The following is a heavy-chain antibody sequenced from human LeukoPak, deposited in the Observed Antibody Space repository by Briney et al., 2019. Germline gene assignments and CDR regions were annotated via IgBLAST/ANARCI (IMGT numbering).Heavy chain of an antibody. CDR1: GFTFSSYS. D-gene: IGHD2-2*01. V-gene: IGHV3-21*01. Sequence: PGGSLRLSCAASGFTFSSYSMKWVRQAPGKGLEWVSSISSSSSYIYYADSVKGRFTISRDNAKNSLYLQMNSLRAEDTAVFYCARAVVPAAARDYWGQGSLVTVSS. CDR2: ISSSSSYI. CDR3: ARAVVPAAARDY. J-gene: IGHJ4*02.